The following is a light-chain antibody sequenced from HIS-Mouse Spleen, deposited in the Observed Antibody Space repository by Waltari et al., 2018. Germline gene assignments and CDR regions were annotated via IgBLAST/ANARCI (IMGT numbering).Light chain of an antibody. V-gene: IGKV3-15*01. Sequence: EIVMTQSPATLSVSPGERATLSCRASQSVSSNLAWYQQNPGQAPRLLISVASTRATGIPARFSGSGSGTEFTLTISSMQSEDFAVYYCQQYNNWLMYTFGQGTKLEIK. CDR3: QQYNNWLMYT. J-gene: IGKJ2*01. CDR2: VAS. CDR1: QSVSSN.